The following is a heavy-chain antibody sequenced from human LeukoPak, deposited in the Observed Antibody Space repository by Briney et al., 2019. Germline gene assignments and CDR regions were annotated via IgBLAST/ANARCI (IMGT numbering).Heavy chain of an antibody. Sequence: GGSLRLSCAASGFTFSSYVMSWVRQAPGKGLEWVSSISTSGGRTYYADSVKGRFTISRDTSKNTLYLQMNSLRAEDTAVYYCAKIPSRVVVTTTPWGQGTLVTVSS. CDR1: GFTFSSYV. CDR3: AKIPSRVVVTTTP. CDR2: ISTSGGRT. V-gene: IGHV3-23*01. J-gene: IGHJ5*02. D-gene: IGHD2-21*02.